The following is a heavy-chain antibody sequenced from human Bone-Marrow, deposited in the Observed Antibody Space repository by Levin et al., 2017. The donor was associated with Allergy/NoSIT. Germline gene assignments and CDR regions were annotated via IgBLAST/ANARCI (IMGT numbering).Heavy chain of an antibody. J-gene: IGHJ4*02. V-gene: IGHV4-4*07. CDR1: GASMTNYY. D-gene: IGHD2-15*01. CDR3: AREFYVSGVSLDS. CDR2: IYSSGSV. Sequence: SQTLSLTCTVSGASMTNYYWTWMRQPAGKGLEWIGRIYSSGSVNYNPSLQNRLTISLDASRNQFSLKLSAVTAADTAVYYCAREFYVSGVSLDSWGQGPLVTVSS.